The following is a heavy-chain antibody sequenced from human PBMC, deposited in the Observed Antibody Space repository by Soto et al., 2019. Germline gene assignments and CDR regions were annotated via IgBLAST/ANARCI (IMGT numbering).Heavy chain of an antibody. V-gene: IGHV4-4*07. D-gene: IGHD3-3*01. CDR1: GGAIGSHY. J-gene: IGHJ5*02. CDR3: ARGQRFSDWFDP. Sequence: SETLSLTCTISGGAIGSHYWTWIRPPAGKGLEWFGRIYSSGSTQYNPSLQSRVTMSLDTSKNQFSLRLESVTAADTAVYYCARGQRFSDWFDPWGQGTLVTVSS. CDR2: IYSSGST.